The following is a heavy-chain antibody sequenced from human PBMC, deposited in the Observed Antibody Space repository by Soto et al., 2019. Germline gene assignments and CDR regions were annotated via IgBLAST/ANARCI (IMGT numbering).Heavy chain of an antibody. CDR2: IYWDDDK. J-gene: IGHJ3*01. CDR3: AYAFVCVSGPKDAFDA. Sequence: QVTLKESGPALVKPTQTLTLTCTFSGFSLSAAGVGVGWIRQPPGKALEWLALIYWDDDKRDRPSLKSRLTTTKAPSKTQAVRTMPNMHPLDTATYYDAYAFVCVSGPKDAFDAWGQGTVVTVSS. CDR1: GFSLSAAGVG. D-gene: IGHD3-3*02. V-gene: IGHV2-5*02.